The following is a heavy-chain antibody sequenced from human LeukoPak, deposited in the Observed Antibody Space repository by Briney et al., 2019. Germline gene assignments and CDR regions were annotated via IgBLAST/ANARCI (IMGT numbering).Heavy chain of an antibody. D-gene: IGHD4-17*01. V-gene: IGHV3-53*01. CDR3: IVFGDSNH. CDR1: GFTGSNNY. CDR2: IHSSGGT. Sequence: RGSLRLSCAASGFTGSNNYMSWVRQAPGKGLEWVSAIHSSGGTYYADSVKGRFTISRDTSKNTLYLQINSLRVEDTTVYYCIVFGDSNHWGQGTLVTVSS. J-gene: IGHJ5*02.